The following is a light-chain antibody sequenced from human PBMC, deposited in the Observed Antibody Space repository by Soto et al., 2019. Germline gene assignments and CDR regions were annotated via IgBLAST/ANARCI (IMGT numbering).Light chain of an antibody. CDR2: AAS. Sequence: DIQMTQSPSTLSASLSYRVTITCRASQSISSWLAWYQQKPGKAPKSLIYAASSLQSGVPSKFSGSGSGTDFTLTISSLQAEDVAVYYCQHYYSSPLTFGGGTKVDIK. V-gene: IGKV1-5*01. CDR1: QSISSW. CDR3: QHYYSSPLT. J-gene: IGKJ4*01.